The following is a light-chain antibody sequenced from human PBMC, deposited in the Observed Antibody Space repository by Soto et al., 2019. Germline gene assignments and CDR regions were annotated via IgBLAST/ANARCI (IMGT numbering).Light chain of an antibody. CDR3: QQYGSSRT. Sequence: EIVLTQSPGTLSLSPGERATLSCRASQSVSNNYLAWYQHKPGQAPILLIYRAFSRATVIPDRFSGSGSGTYFTLTISRLEPEDFAVYYCQQYGSSRTFGQGTKVEIK. CDR1: QSVSNNY. CDR2: RAF. J-gene: IGKJ1*01. V-gene: IGKV3-20*01.